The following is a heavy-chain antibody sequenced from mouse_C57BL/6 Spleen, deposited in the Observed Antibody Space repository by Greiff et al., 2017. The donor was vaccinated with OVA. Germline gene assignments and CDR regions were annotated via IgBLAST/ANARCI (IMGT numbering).Heavy chain of an antibody. D-gene: IGHD1-1*01. CDR2: ISYDGSN. CDR3: ARAYEAWFAY. Sequence: ESGPGLVKPSQSLSLTCSVTGYSITSGYYWNWIRQFPGNKLEWMGYISYDGSNNYNPSLKNRISITRDTSKNQFFLKLNSVTTEDTATYYCARAYEAWFAYWGQGTLVTVSA. CDR1: GYSITSGYY. J-gene: IGHJ3*01. V-gene: IGHV3-6*01.